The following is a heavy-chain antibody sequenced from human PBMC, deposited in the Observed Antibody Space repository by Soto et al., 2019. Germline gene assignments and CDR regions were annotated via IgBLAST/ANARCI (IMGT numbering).Heavy chain of an antibody. CDR1: GYTFTSYA. CDR2: INAGNGNT. CDR3: ARSAAPTNNSFDY. V-gene: IGHV1-3*01. D-gene: IGHD3-10*01. J-gene: IGHJ4*02. Sequence: GASVKVSCKASGYTFTSYAMHWVRQAPGQRLEWMGWINAGNGNTKYSQKFQGRVTITRDTSAGTAXXXXXXXXXXXXXVYYCARSAAPTNNSFDYWGQGTLVTVSS.